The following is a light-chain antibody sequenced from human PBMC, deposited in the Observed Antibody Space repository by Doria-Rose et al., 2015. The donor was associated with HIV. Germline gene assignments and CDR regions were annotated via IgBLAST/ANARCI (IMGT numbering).Light chain of an antibody. CDR2: GAC. CDR1: RDISNS. V-gene: IGKV1-NL1*01. CDR3: QQYYTSPMYS. J-gene: IGKJ2*01. Sequence: IRLTQSPSSLSASVGDRVTITCRASRDISNSLAWYQQIPGKPPKRLVYGACRLETGVPSSFSGSGSGTDYTLTISRLEPEDFATYYCQQYYTSPMYSVRQGTKLEIK.